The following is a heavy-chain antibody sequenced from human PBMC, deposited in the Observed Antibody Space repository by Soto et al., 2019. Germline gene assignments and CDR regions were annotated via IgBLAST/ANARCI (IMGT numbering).Heavy chain of an antibody. V-gene: IGHV3-33*01. Sequence: QVQLVESGGGEVQPGRSLRLSCAASGFNFNSYGMHWVRQAPGNGLVWVAVIWNDGSKKFYGDSVRGRFTISRDNSKNTVSLQMDSLGVEDTADDYCARGNGHVSGYFDYWGQGALVTVSS. CDR3: ARGNGHVSGYFDY. CDR1: GFNFNSYG. CDR2: IWNDGSKK. J-gene: IGHJ4*02.